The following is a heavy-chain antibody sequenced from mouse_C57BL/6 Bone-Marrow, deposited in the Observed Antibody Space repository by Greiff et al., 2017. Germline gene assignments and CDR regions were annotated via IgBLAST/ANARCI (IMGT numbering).Heavy chain of an antibody. D-gene: IGHD2-1*01. Sequence: QSCKASGYTFTSYWMHWVKQRPGRGLEWIGRIDPNSGGTKYNEKFKSKATLTVDKPSSTAYMQLSSLTSADSAVYYCARSNGNYGYWYFDVWGTGTTVTVSS. CDR3: ARSNGNYGYWYFDV. J-gene: IGHJ1*03. V-gene: IGHV1-72*01. CDR1: GYTFTSYW. CDR2: IDPNSGGT.